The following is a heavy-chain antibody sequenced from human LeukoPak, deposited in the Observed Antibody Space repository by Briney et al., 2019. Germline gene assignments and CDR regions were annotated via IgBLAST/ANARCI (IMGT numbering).Heavy chain of an antibody. D-gene: IGHD2-15*01. CDR1: GYTFTSYA. Sequence: ASVKVSCKASGYTFTSYAMHWVRQAPGQRLEWMGWINAGNDNTKYSQKFQGRVTITRDTSASPAYMELHSLRSEHTAVYYCARDLGYCTGGTCYPNWFDPWGQGTLVTVSS. J-gene: IGHJ5*02. CDR3: ARDLGYCTGGTCYPNWFDP. V-gene: IGHV1-3*01. CDR2: INAGNDNT.